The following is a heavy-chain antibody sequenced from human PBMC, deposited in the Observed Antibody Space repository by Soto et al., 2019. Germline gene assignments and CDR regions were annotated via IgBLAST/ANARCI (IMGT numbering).Heavy chain of an antibody. Sequence: VQLVESGGGVVQPGRSLRLSCAASGFTFSSYGMHWVRQAPGKGLEWVAVISYDGSNKYYADSVKGRFTISRDNSKNTLYLQMNSLRAEDTAVYYCAKDDLELQSFDYWGQGTLVTVSS. CDR1: GFTFSSYG. CDR2: ISYDGSNK. V-gene: IGHV3-30*18. D-gene: IGHD1-7*01. J-gene: IGHJ4*02. CDR3: AKDDLELQSFDY.